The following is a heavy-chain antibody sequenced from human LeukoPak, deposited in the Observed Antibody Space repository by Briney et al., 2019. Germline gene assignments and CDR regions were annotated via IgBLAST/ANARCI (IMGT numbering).Heavy chain of an antibody. J-gene: IGHJ4*02. CDR1: GGSISSGDCY. CDR3: AVRLNDYVWGSYQAFDY. V-gene: IGHV4-30-4*08. CDR2: IYYSGST. Sequence: SETLSLTCTVSGGSISSGDCYWSWIRQPPGKGLEWIGYIYYSGSTYYNPSLKSRVTISVDTSKNQFSLKLSSVTAADTAVYYCAVRLNDYVWGSYQAFDYWGQGTLVTVSS. D-gene: IGHD3-16*02.